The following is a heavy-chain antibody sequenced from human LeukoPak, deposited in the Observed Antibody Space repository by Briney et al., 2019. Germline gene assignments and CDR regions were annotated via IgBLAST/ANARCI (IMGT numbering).Heavy chain of an antibody. D-gene: IGHD3-10*01. CDR1: GYTFTSYG. CDR2: ISAYNGHT. CDR3: ATTYYYVSGTYRAFDI. Sequence: ASVKVSCKTSGYTFTSYGIGWVRQAPGQGLEWMGWISAYNGHTNYAQKLQGRVTMTTDTSTSTAYMELRSLRSDDTAMYYCATTYYYVSGTYRAFDIWGQGTMVTVSS. V-gene: IGHV1-18*01. J-gene: IGHJ3*02.